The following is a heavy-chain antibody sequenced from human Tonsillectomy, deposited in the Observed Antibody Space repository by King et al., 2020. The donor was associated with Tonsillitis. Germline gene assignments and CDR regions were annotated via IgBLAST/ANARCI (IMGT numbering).Heavy chain of an antibody. D-gene: IGHD3-16*01. CDR2: INHGGST. CDR3: ARIYDYGMDV. CDR1: GGSFSGYY. Sequence: VQLQQWGAGLLKPSETLSLTCGVHGGSFSGYYWSWIRQPPGKGLEWIGEINHGGSTNYNPSLKSRVSISVDTSKKQFFLRLSSVTAADTAVYYCARIYDYGMDVWGQGTTVTVSS. J-gene: IGHJ6*02. V-gene: IGHV4-34*01.